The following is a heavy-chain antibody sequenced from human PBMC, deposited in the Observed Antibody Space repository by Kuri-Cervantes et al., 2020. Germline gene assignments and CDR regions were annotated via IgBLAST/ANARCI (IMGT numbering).Heavy chain of an antibody. D-gene: IGHD3-10*01. CDR3: ARDYRGSGIFDY. CDR1: GFTFDDYA. V-gene: IGHV3-9*01. J-gene: IGHJ4*02. Sequence: SLKISCAASGFTFDDYAMHWVRQAPGKGLEWVSGISWNSGSTGYADSAKGRFTISRDNAKNSLYLQMNSLRDEDTAVYYCARDYRGSGIFDYWGQGTLVTVSS. CDR2: ISWNSGST.